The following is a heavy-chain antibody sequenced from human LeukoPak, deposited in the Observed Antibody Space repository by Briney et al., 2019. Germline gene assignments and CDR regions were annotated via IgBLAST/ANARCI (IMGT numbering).Heavy chain of an antibody. D-gene: IGHD2-2*01. CDR1: GFTFSSYA. J-gene: IGHJ4*02. CDR3: AKEAECNSTSCYVTFDY. Sequence: GGSLRLSCPASGFTFSSYAMSWVRQAPGKGLEWVAAISGSGDSTYYADSVKGRFTISRDNSKNTLYLKMSSLRAEDTAVYYCAKEAECNSTSCYVTFDYWGQGTLVTVSS. CDR2: ISGSGDST. V-gene: IGHV3-23*01.